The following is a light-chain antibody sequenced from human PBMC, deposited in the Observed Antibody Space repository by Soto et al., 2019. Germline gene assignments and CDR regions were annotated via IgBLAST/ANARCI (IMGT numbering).Light chain of an antibody. CDR2: GAS. Sequence: EIVLTQSPGTLSLSPGERATLSCRASQSVSSSYLAWYQQKPGQAPRLLIYGASSRATGIPDRFSGSGSGTDFTLTISRPEPEDFAVYYCQQYGSSPPTFGQGTKVDI. J-gene: IGKJ1*01. CDR1: QSVSSSY. CDR3: QQYGSSPPT. V-gene: IGKV3-20*01.